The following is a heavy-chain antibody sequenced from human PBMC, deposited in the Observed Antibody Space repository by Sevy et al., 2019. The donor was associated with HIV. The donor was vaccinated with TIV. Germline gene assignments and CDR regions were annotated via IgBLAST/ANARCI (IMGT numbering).Heavy chain of an antibody. CDR2: ISSNGLST. J-gene: IGHJ4*02. CDR1: GFRFDYYA. Sequence: GGSLRLSCAVSGFRFDYYAMTWVRQAPGKGLEWVSTISSNGLSTYYTDSVKGRFTIFRDNFKNTLYLQMNSLRVEDKAVDFCANDVPRDFWSAYSPGYFDYWGQGSLVTVSS. CDR3: ANDVPRDFWSAYSPGYFDY. D-gene: IGHD3-3*01. V-gene: IGHV3-23*01.